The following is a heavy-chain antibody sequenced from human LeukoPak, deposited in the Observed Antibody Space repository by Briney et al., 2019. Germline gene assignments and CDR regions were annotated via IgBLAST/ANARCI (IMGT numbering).Heavy chain of an antibody. Sequence: GGSLRLSCAASGFTFSSYSTNWVRQAPGKGLEWVSSISSSSSYIYYADSVKGRFTISRDNAKNSLYLQMNSLRAEDTAVYYCARAGRQLVFYWYFDLWGRGTLVTVSS. J-gene: IGHJ2*01. CDR1: GFTFSSYS. V-gene: IGHV3-21*01. CDR2: ISSSSSYI. D-gene: IGHD6-6*01. CDR3: ARAGRQLVFYWYFDL.